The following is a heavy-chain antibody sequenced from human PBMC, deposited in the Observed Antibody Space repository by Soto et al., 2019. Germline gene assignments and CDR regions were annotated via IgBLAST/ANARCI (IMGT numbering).Heavy chain of an antibody. J-gene: IGHJ6*02. CDR2: IYYTGST. CDR3: ARGGYSYGRDYGMDV. D-gene: IGHD5-18*01. Sequence: WETLSLTCSVSGGSISTYYWSWIRQPPEKGLEWIGYIYYTGSTNYNPSLKSRVTMSLDTSKNQFSLKVTSLTAADTAVYYCARGGYSYGRDYGMDVWGQGTTVTVSS. CDR1: GGSISTYY. V-gene: IGHV4-59*01.